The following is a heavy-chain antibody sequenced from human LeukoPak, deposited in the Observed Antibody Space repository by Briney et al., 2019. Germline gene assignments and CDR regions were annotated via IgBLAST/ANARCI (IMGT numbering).Heavy chain of an antibody. J-gene: IGHJ6*03. CDR3: ARFGGRRVYCSSTSCYWYYYMDV. D-gene: IGHD2-2*01. CDR2: ISSSSTTI. V-gene: IGHV3-48*01. CDR1: GFTFNIYS. Sequence: GGSLRLSCAASGFTFNIYSMNWVRQAPGKGLEWVSYISSSSTTIYYADSVKGRFTISRDNAKNSLYLQMNSLRAEDTAVYYCARFGGRRVYCSSTSCYWYYYMDVWGKGTTVTASS.